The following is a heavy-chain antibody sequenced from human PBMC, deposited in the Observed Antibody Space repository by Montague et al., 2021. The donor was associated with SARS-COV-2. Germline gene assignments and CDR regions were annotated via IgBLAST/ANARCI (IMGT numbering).Heavy chain of an antibody. CDR3: ARSTVTNSPFGFSNKLRSRYNGMDV. Sequence: SETLSLTCAVYGGSLSGYYLNWIRQPPGKGLEWIGEINHSGSTNXXPSLKSRVTIAVDTSKNQFSLKLTSVTAADTAVFYCARSTVTNSPFGFSNKLRSRYNGMDVWGQGTTVTVSS. V-gene: IGHV4-34*01. D-gene: IGHD4-17*01. CDR2: INHSGST. J-gene: IGHJ6*02. CDR1: GGSLSGYY.